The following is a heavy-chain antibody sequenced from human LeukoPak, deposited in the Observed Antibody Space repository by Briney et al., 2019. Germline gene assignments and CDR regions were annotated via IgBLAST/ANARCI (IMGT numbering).Heavy chain of an antibody. CDR3: AHRGQYQLLYTFDY. CDR2: IYWNDDK. J-gene: IGHJ4*02. D-gene: IGHD2-2*02. Sequence: SGPTLVNPTQTLTLTCTFSGFSLGTSGVGVGWIRQPPGKALEWLSLIYWNDDKRYSPSLKTRLTITKDTSKNQVVLTMTNMDPVDTATYYCAHRGQYQLLYTFDYWGQGTLVTVSS. CDR1: GFSLGTSGVG. V-gene: IGHV2-5*01.